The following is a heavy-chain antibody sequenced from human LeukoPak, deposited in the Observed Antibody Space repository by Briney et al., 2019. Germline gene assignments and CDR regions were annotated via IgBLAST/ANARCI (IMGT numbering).Heavy chain of an antibody. Sequence: GESLKISCQGSGYNFPIYWIGWVRQMPGQGLEWMGIIYPDDSNTIYGPSFQGQVTISADKSINTAYLEWSSLKASDTAIYYCARQVGDYITPFDYWGQGTLVTVSS. J-gene: IGHJ4*02. CDR3: ARQVGDYITPFDY. CDR1: GYNFPIYW. V-gene: IGHV5-51*01. D-gene: IGHD4-17*01. CDR2: IYPDDSNT.